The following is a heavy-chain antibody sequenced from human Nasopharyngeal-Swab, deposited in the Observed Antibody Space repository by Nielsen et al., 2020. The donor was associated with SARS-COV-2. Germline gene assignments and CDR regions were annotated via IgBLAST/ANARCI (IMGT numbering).Heavy chain of an antibody. CDR1: GFPFSKAW. V-gene: IGHV3-15*01. CDR2: IKSKTDGETT. CDR3: TLDGWYSTSPGDYYYGMDA. D-gene: IGHD6-13*01. Sequence: GGSLRLSCAGPGFPFSKAWMSWVRQAPGKGLEWVGRIKSKTDGETTDYAAPVKGRFTISRDDSKNTLYLQMNSLKTEDTAVYYCTLDGWYSTSPGDYYYGMDAWGQGTTVTVSS. J-gene: IGHJ6*02.